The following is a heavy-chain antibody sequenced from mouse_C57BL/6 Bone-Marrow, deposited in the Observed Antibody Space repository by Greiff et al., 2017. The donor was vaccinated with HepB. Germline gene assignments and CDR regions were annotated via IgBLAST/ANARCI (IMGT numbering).Heavy chain of an antibody. CDR2: IYPGDGDT. CDR1: GYAFSSSW. J-gene: IGHJ2*01. Sequence: VQLQESGPELVKPGASVKISCKASGYAFSSSWMNWVKQRPVKGLEWIGRIYPGDGDTNYNGKFKGKATLTADKSSSTAYMQLSSLTSEDSAVYFCAREGGYWGQGTTLTVSS. V-gene: IGHV1-82*01. CDR3: AREGGY.